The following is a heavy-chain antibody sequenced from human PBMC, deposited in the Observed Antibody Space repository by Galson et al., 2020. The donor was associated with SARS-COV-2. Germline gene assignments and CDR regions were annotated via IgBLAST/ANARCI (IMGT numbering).Heavy chain of an antibody. J-gene: IGHJ6*02. Sequence: ASVKVSCKVSGYTLTELSMHWVRQAPGKGLEWMGGFDPEDGETIYAQKFQGRVTMTEATSTDTAYMELSSLRSEDTAVYYCAMSSSWYGREFYYYGMDVWGQGTTVTVSS. V-gene: IGHV1-24*01. CDR3: AMSSSWYGREFYYYGMDV. CDR1: GYTLTELS. D-gene: IGHD6-13*01. CDR2: FDPEDGET.